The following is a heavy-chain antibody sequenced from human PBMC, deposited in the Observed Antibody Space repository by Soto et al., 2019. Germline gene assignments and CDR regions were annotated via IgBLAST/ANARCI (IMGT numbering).Heavy chain of an antibody. V-gene: IGHV1-18*01. D-gene: IGHD2-2*01. CDR2: ISLYSDGT. J-gene: IGHJ5*02. Sequence: ASVKVSCKTSGYTFSNYCITWGRRGPGQPLEWLGWISLYSDGTNYAQKFQGRVSMTTDTSTTTAYMELRSLRSDDTAVYYCARVVPGAEAWFGPWGQGTLVTVSS. CDR3: ARVVPGAEAWFGP. CDR1: GYTFSNYC.